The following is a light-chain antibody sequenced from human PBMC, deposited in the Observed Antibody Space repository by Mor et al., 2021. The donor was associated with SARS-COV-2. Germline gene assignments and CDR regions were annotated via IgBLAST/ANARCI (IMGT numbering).Light chain of an antibody. Sequence: SLGSRYLAWYQQRPGQALRLLIDTASRRVTGIPDRFSGSGSGTDFTLTISRLEPEDFAVYFCHQYHNSPRTFGQGTK. CDR3: HQYHNSPRT. J-gene: IGKJ2*01. CDR1: SLGSRY. CDR2: TAS. V-gene: IGKV3-20*01.